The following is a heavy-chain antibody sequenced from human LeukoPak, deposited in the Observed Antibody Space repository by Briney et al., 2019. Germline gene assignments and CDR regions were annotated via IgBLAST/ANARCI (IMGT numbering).Heavy chain of an antibody. Sequence: SVKVSCKASGGTFSSYAISWVRQAPGQGLEWMGGIIPIFGTANYAQKFQGRVTITADESTSTAYMELSSLRSEDTAVYYCARLGPFYDSSSYGDYNRFDPWGQGTLVTVSS. D-gene: IGHD3-22*01. J-gene: IGHJ5*02. V-gene: IGHV1-69*13. CDR2: IIPIFGTA. CDR3: ARLGPFYDSSSYGDYNRFDP. CDR1: GGTFSSYA.